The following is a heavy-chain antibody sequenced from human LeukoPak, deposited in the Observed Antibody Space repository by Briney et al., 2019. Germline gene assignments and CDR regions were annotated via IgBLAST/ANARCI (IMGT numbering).Heavy chain of an antibody. V-gene: IGHV3-33*01. CDR2: IWYDGSNK. Sequence: GGSLRLSCAASGFTFSSYGMHWVRQAPGKGLEWVAVIWYDGSNKYYTDSVKGRFTISRDNSKNTLYLQMNSLRAEDTAVYYCARDKAPHPDYYDSSGYGTFDYWGQGTLVTVSS. CDR3: ARDKAPHPDYYDSSGYGTFDY. D-gene: IGHD3-22*01. J-gene: IGHJ4*02. CDR1: GFTFSSYG.